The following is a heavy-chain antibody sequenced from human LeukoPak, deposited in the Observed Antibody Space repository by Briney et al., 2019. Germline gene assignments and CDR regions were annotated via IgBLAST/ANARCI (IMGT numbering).Heavy chain of an antibody. Sequence: SETLSLTCTVSGDSITGFYWNWIRQPPGKGLEWIGYIHYSGSTNYNPSLKSRVSISVDTSKTQFSLKLSSVTAADTAVYYCARDLYYDFWSGPESDYMDVWGKGTTVTVSS. CDR1: GDSITGFY. J-gene: IGHJ6*03. D-gene: IGHD3-3*01. CDR3: ARDLYYDFWSGPESDYMDV. CDR2: IHYSGST. V-gene: IGHV4-59*12.